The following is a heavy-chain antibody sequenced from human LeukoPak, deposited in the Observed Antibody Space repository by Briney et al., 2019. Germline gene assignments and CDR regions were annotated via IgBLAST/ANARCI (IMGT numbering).Heavy chain of an antibody. CDR2: INPNSGGT. J-gene: IGHJ4*02. CDR1: GYTFTGYY. V-gene: IGHV1-2*02. Sequence: ASVKVSCKASGYTFTGYYMHWVRQAPGRGLEWMGWINPNSGGTNYAQKLQGRVTMTTDTSTSTAYMELRSLRSDDTAVYYCASSSGWYQGAFDYWGQGTLVTVSS. CDR3: ASSSGWYQGAFDY. D-gene: IGHD6-19*01.